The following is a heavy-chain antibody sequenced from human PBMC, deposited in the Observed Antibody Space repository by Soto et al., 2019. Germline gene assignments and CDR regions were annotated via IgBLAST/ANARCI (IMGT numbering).Heavy chain of an antibody. CDR3: ARLRGSGSYWYGGYGMDV. J-gene: IGHJ6*02. CDR2: IYPGDSDT. D-gene: IGHD3-10*01. CDR1: GYSFTSYW. V-gene: IGHV5-51*01. Sequence: PGESVKISCKGSGYSFTSYWIGWVRQMPGKGLEWMGIIYPGDSDTRYSPSFQGQVTISADKSISTAYLQWSSLKASDTAMYYCARLRGSGSYWYGGYGMDVWGQGTTVTVSS.